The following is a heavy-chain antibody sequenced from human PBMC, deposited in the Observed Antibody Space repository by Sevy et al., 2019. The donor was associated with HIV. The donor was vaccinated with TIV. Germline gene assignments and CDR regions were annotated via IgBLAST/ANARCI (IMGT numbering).Heavy chain of an antibody. CDR3: AKARLGLSMAAAGQLDY. V-gene: IGHV3-23*01. D-gene: IGHD6-13*01. J-gene: IGHJ4*02. Sequence: GGSLRLSCAASGFTFSSYAMSWVRQAPGKGLEWVSAISGSGGSTYYADSVKGRFTISRDNSKNTLYLQMNSLRAEDTAVYYGAKARLGLSMAAAGQLDYWGQGTLVTVSS. CDR2: ISGSGGST. CDR1: GFTFSSYA.